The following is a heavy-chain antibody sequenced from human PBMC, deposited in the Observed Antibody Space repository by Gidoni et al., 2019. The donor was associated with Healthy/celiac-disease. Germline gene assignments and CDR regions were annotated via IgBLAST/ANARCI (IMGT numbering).Heavy chain of an antibody. Sequence: EVQLWESGGGLVQPGGALRLTCEAAGVTCSSYAMSWVRRAPGKGLEWVSAISGSGGSTYYADSVKGRFTISRDNSKNTLYLQMNSLIAEDTAVYYCAKGSSSWYLYNWFDPWGQGTLVTVSS. CDR3: AKGSSSWYLYNWFDP. CDR1: GVTCSSYA. V-gene: IGHV3-23*01. CDR2: ISGSGGST. D-gene: IGHD6-13*01. J-gene: IGHJ5*02.